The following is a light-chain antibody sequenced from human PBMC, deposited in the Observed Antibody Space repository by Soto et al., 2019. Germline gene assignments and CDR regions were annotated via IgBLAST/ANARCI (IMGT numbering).Light chain of an antibody. V-gene: IGLV2-14*01. J-gene: IGLJ2*01. CDR2: EVS. Sequence: QSALTQPASVSGSPGQSITISCNGTSSDVGGYKYVSWYQQHPGKTPKLLIYEVSNRPSGVSSRFSGSKSGNTASLTISGLQAEDEADYYCTSYTSSATGVFGGGTKLTVL. CDR1: SSDVGGYKY. CDR3: TSYTSSATGV.